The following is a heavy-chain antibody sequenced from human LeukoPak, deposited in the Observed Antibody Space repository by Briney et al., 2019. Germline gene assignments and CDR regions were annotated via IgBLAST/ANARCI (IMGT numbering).Heavy chain of an antibody. CDR3: ARGLGIAARLGYYYYYYYMDV. D-gene: IGHD6-6*01. V-gene: IGHV4-39*07. CDR2: IYYSGST. CDR1: GGSISSSSYY. Sequence: PSETLSLTCTVSGGSISSSSYYWGWIRQPPGKGLEWIGSIYYSGSTYYNPSLKSRVTISVDTSKNQFSLKLSSVTAADTAVYYCARGLGIAARLGYYYYYYYMDVWGKGTTVTVSS. J-gene: IGHJ6*03.